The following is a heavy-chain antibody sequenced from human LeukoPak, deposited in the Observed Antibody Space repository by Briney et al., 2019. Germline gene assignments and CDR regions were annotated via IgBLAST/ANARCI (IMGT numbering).Heavy chain of an antibody. Sequence: ASVKVSCKVSGYTLTELSMHWVRQAPGKGLEWMGGFDPEDGETIYAQKFQGRVTMTEDTSTDTAYMELSSLRSGDTAVYYCATPDYYGSGRWGFDYWGQGTLVTVSS. CDR2: FDPEDGET. V-gene: IGHV1-24*01. J-gene: IGHJ4*02. CDR1: GYTLTELS. CDR3: ATPDYYGSGRWGFDY. D-gene: IGHD3-10*01.